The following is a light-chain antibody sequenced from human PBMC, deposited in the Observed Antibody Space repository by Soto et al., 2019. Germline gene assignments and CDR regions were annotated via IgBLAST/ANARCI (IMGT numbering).Light chain of an antibody. CDR3: QQSYSTPLT. CDR1: QRISNS. Sequence: DLQMTQSPSSLSASVGDRVTVTCRASQRISNSLNWYQQKPGQAPKLLIYTASSLHSGVPSRFSGSGSGTDFTLTISSLQPEDFATYFCQQSYSTPLTFGGGTKVEI. J-gene: IGKJ4*01. CDR2: TAS. V-gene: IGKV1-39*01.